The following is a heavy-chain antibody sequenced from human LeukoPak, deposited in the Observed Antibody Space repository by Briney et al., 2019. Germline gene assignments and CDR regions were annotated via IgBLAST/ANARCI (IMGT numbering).Heavy chain of an antibody. CDR1: GGSISSSSYY. J-gene: IGHJ4*02. CDR3: AGQSGTYSSGWYVGY. V-gene: IGHV4-39*01. D-gene: IGHD6-19*01. Sequence: SETLSLTCTVSGGSISSSSYYWGWIRQPPGKGLGWIGSIYYSGSTYYNPSLKSRVTISVDTSKNQFSLKLSSVTAADTAVYYCAGQSGTYSSGWYVGYWGQGTLVTVSS. CDR2: IYYSGST.